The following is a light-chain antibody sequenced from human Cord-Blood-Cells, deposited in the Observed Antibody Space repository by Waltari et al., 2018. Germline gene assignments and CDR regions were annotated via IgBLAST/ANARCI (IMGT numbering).Light chain of an antibody. J-gene: IGKJ1*01. CDR2: KAS. Sequence: DIQMTQSPSPLSASVGDRVTITCRASQSIRSWLAWYQQKPGKAPKLLIYKASSLESGVPSRFSGSGSGTEFTLTISSLQPDDFATYYCQQYNSYSQTFGQGTKVEIK. CDR1: QSIRSW. CDR3: QQYNSYSQT. V-gene: IGKV1-5*03.